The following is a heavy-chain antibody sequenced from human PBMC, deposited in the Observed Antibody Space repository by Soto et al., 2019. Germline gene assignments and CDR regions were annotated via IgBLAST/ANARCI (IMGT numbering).Heavy chain of an antibody. V-gene: IGHV4-31*03. Sequence: PSETLSLTCTVSGGSISSGGYYWSWIRQHPGKGLEWIGYIYYSGSTYYNPSLKSRVTISVDKSKNQFSLKLSSVTAADTAVYYCARAPDYYGSGSIDYWGQGTLVTVSS. CDR2: IYYSGST. CDR1: GGSISSGGYY. CDR3: ARAPDYYGSGSIDY. J-gene: IGHJ4*02. D-gene: IGHD3-10*01.